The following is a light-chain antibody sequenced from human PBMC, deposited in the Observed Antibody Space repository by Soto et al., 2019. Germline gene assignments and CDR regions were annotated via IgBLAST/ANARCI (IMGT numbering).Light chain of an antibody. Sequence: DIQMTQSPSSLSASVGDRVTITCQASQDISNYLNWYQQKPGKAPKLLIYDAYNLETGVPDRFSGGGSGTDFTLTIRRLEPEDFAVYYCQQFSSYPLTVGGGTKVDIK. V-gene: IGKV1-33*01. CDR1: QDISNY. CDR3: QQFSSYPLT. J-gene: IGKJ4*01. CDR2: DAY.